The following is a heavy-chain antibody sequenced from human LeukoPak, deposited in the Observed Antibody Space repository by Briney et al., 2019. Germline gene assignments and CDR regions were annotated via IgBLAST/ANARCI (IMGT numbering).Heavy chain of an antibody. D-gene: IGHD3-22*01. Sequence: GESLKISCKGSGYNFTNFWIGWVRQMPGKGLEWMGIIYPGDFDTKKSPSLQGQVTISADKSISTAYLQWSSLKASDTAMYYCARRRYYYDSSGYYLYYFDYWGQGTLVTVSS. CDR1: GYNFTNFW. CDR3: ARRRYYYDSSGYYLYYFDY. CDR2: IYPGDFDT. V-gene: IGHV5-51*01. J-gene: IGHJ4*02.